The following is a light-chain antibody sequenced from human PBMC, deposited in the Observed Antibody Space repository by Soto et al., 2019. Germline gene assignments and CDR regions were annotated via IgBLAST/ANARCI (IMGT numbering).Light chain of an antibody. CDR1: QSVSSSY. Sequence: EIVLTQSPGTLSLSPGERATLSCRASQSVSSSYLAWYQQKPGQAPRLLIYGASSRATGIPDRFSGSGSGTDLTITISRLEPEDFEVYYCQQYGTTRITFGQGTRLEIK. V-gene: IGKV3-20*01. CDR3: QQYGTTRIT. CDR2: GAS. J-gene: IGKJ5*01.